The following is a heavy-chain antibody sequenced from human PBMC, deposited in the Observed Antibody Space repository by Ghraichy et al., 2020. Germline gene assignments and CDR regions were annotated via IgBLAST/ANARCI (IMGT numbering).Heavy chain of an antibody. D-gene: IGHD5-18*01. Sequence: SETLSLTCTVSGGSISSYYWSWIRQPPGKGLEWIGYIYYSGSTNYNPSLKSRVTISVDTSKNQFSLKLSSVTAADTAVYYCARDSARGYSYGYWGYWYFDLWGRGTLVTVSS. CDR3: ARDSARGYSYGYWGYWYFDL. V-gene: IGHV4-59*01. J-gene: IGHJ2*01. CDR2: IYYSGST. CDR1: GGSISSYY.